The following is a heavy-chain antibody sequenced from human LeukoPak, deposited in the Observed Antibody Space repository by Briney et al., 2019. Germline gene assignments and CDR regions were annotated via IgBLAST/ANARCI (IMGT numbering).Heavy chain of an antibody. V-gene: IGHV3-23*01. CDR3: AKDDPSGNDAFDI. J-gene: IGHJ3*02. CDR1: GFTVSSSYA. CDR2: ISSSGTST. Sequence: PGGSLRLSCAASGFTVSSSYAMSWVRQTPGKGLEWVSGISSSGTSTNYADSVKGRFTISRDNSKNTLYLQMNRLRAEDTAVYYCAKDDPSGNDAFDIWGQGTMVTVSS. D-gene: IGHD1-26*01.